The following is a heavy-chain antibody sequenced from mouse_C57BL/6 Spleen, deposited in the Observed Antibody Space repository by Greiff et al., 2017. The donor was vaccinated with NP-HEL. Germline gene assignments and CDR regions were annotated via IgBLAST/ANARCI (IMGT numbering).Heavy chain of an antibody. J-gene: IGHJ2*01. Sequence: QVQLQQSGAELVKPGASVKISCKASGYAFSSYWVNWVKQRPGKGLEWIGQIYPGDGDTNYNGKFKGKATLTADKSSSTAYMQLSSLTSEDSAVYFCARGEVSDYWGQGTTLTVSS. CDR1: GYAFSSYW. CDR3: ARGEVSDY. V-gene: IGHV1-80*01. D-gene: IGHD2-13*01. CDR2: IYPGDGDT.